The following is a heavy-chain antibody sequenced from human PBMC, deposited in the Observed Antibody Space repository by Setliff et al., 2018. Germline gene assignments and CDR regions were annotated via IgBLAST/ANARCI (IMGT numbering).Heavy chain of an antibody. J-gene: IGHJ3*02. D-gene: IGHD6-13*01. V-gene: IGHV5-51*01. CDR3: ARRIGTGHQAFDI. Sequence: PGESLKISCKGSGYSFTSYWIGWVRQMPGKGLERMGIIYPGDSDTRYSPSFQGQVTIPADKSISTAYLQWSSLKASDTAMYYCARRIGTGHQAFDIWGQGTMVTVSS. CDR2: IYPGDSDT. CDR1: GYSFTSYW.